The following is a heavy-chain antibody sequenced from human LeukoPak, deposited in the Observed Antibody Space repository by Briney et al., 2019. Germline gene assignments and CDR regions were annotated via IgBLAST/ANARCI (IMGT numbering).Heavy chain of an antibody. CDR1: GESFSAYY. CDR3: ARGPTISETGYFDF. CDR2: INHRGDT. V-gene: IGHV4-34*01. Sequence: SETLSLTCAVYGESFSAYYWSWIRQSPGKGLEWIAEINHRGDTNYNPSVKSRVTISIDTSKNQFSLKVRSPTAADTAVYYCARGPTISETGYFDFWGQGTLVTVSS. J-gene: IGHJ4*03. D-gene: IGHD1-1*01.